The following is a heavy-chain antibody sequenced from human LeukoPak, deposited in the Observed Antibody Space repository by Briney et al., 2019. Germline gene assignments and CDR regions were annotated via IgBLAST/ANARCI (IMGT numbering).Heavy chain of an antibody. CDR3: AKIAARPVYFDY. D-gene: IGHD6-6*01. J-gene: IGHJ4*02. CDR2: ISYDGSNK. V-gene: IGHV3-30*18. Sequence: GGSLRLSCAASGFTFSSYGMHWVRQAPGKGLEWVAVISYDGSNKYYADSVKGRFTISRDNSKNTLYLQMNSLRAEDTAVYYCAKIAARPVYFDYWGQGTLVTVSS. CDR1: GFTFSSYG.